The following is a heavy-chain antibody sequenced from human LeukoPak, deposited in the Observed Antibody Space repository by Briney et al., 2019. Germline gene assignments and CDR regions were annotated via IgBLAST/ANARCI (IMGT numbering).Heavy chain of an antibody. CDR1: GGSISSSSYY. Sequence: PSETLSLTCTVSGGSISSSSYYWGWIRQPPGKGLERIGSIYYSGSTYYNPSLKSRVTISVDTSKNQFSLKLSSVTAADTAVYYCARVGFLGYCSSTSCQPFDYWGQGTLVTVSS. CDR2: IYYSGST. V-gene: IGHV4-39*07. D-gene: IGHD2-2*01. CDR3: ARVGFLGYCSSTSCQPFDY. J-gene: IGHJ4*02.